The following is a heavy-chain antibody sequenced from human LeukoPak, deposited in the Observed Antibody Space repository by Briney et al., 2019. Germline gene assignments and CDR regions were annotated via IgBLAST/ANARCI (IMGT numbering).Heavy chain of an antibody. CDR1: GFTFSSYA. CDR2: ISGSGGST. Sequence: GGSLRLSCAASGFTFSSYAMSWVRQAPGKGLEWVSAISGSGGSTYYADSVKGRFTISRDNSKNTLYLQMNSLRAEDTAVYYCAKAGEMATAPHLYYFDYWGQGTLVTVSS. CDR3: AKAGEMATAPHLYYFDY. V-gene: IGHV3-23*01. D-gene: IGHD5-12*01. J-gene: IGHJ4*02.